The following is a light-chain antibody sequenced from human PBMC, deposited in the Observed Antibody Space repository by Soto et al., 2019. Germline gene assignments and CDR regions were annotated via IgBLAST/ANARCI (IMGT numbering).Light chain of an antibody. CDR3: QQSYSTPQT. CDR1: QSISSY. CDR2: AAS. J-gene: IGKJ1*01. Sequence: IQITQSLSSLSASVGDRVTITCRASQSISSYLSWYRQTPGKAPKLLIYAASSLQSGVTSRFSGSGSGTDFTLTISSLQPEDFATYYCQQSYSTPQTFGQWATVDIK. V-gene: IGKV1-39*01.